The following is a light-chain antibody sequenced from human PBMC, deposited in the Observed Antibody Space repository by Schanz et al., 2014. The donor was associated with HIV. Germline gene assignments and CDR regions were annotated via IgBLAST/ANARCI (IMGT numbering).Light chain of an antibody. CDR1: SGYIASYY. V-gene: IGLV6-57*04. CDR3: QSFDLANPGV. J-gene: IGLJ3*02. CDR2: ENN. Sequence: NFMLTQPHSVSVSPGKTVSISCTRSSGYIASYYVQWYQQRPGSAPSIVIYENNQRHSGVPDRFSGSIDSSSNSASLTISGLETEDEADYYCQSFDLANPGVFGGGTKLTVL.